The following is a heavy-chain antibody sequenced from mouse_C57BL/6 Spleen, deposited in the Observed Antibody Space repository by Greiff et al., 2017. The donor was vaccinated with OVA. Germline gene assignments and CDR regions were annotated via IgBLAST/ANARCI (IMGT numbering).Heavy chain of an antibody. J-gene: IGHJ2*01. CDR2: IDPSDSYT. CDR3: ARGSSGDY. Sequence: QVQLQQPGAELVMPGASVKLSCKASGYTFTSYWMHWVKQRPGQGLEWIGEIDPSDSYTNYNQKFKGKSTLTVDKSSSTAYMQLSSLTSEDSAVYYCARGSSGDYRGQGTTLTVSS. D-gene: IGHD3-2*02. V-gene: IGHV1-69*01. CDR1: GYTFTSYW.